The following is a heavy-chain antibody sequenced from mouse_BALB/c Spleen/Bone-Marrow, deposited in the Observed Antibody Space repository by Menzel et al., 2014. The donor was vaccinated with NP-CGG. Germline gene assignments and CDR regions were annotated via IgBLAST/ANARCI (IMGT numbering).Heavy chain of an antibody. CDR3: TRREYGNYGYAMDY. V-gene: IGHV1S29*02. J-gene: IGHJ4*01. CDR2: IYPYNGGT. CDR1: GYTFTDYN. Sequence: VQLQQSGPELVKPGVSVKISCKASGYTFTDYNMHWVKQSHGKSLEWIGSIYPYNGGTGYNQKFKSKATLAVDNSSSTAYMGLRSLTSEDSAVYYCTRREYGNYGYAMDYWGQGTSVTVSS. D-gene: IGHD2-10*02.